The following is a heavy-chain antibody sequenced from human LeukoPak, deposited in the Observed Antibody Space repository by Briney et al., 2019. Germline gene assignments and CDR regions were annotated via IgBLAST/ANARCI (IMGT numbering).Heavy chain of an antibody. CDR2: IYHSGST. V-gene: IGHV4-30-2*01. Sequence: NPSETLSLTCAVSGGSISSGGYSWSWIRQPPGKGLEWIGYIYHSGSTYYNPSLKSRVTISVDRSKNQFSLKLSSVTSADTAVYYCARGNDGDYGGVWALYYWGQGTLVTVSS. CDR3: ARGNDGDYGGVWALYY. CDR1: GGSISSGGYS. D-gene: IGHD4-23*01. J-gene: IGHJ4*02.